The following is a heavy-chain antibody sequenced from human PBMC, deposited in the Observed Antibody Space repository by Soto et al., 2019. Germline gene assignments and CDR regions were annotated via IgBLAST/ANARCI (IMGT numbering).Heavy chain of an antibody. Sequence: SFPTLWNPTETLTLPCTVSGFSLSNARMGVTWIRQPPGKALEWLAHIFSHDEKSYSTSLKSRLTISKDTSKSQVVLTMTNMDPVNTATYYCARIGREYYGNDVWGQGTAVAVS. J-gene: IGHJ6*02. CDR1: GFSLSNARMG. CDR3: ARIGREYYGNDV. V-gene: IGHV2-26*01. CDR2: IFSHDEK. D-gene: IGHD1-26*01.